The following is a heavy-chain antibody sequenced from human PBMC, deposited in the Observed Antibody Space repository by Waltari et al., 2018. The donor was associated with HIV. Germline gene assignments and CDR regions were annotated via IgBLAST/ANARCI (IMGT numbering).Heavy chain of an antibody. V-gene: IGHV4-59*11. CDR3: ARGNCAIGSCFAVAFPFDI. J-gene: IGHJ3*02. CDR2: VYYSGTT. CDR1: RGSLKGHY. Sequence: QVQLQESGPGLVKPSETLSLTCNVSRGSLKGHYWNWIREKPGKGLEWVGFVYYSGTTVYSPSLQIRVTISVAPSRNQFSLRLRSATAADTATYYCARGNCAIGSCFAVAFPFDIWGPGTTVTVSS. D-gene: IGHD2-8*01.